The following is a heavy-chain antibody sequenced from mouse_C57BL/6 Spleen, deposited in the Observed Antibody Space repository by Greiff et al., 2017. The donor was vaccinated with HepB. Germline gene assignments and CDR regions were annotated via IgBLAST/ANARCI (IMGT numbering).Heavy chain of an antibody. CDR2: ISSGGSYT. CDR3: ARQGLGYWYFDV. D-gene: IGHD4-1*01. CDR1: GFTFSSYG. Sequence: EVQGVESGGDLVKPGGSLKLSCAASGFTFSSYGMSWVRQTPDKRLEWVATISSGGSYTYYPDSVKGRFTISRDNAKNNLYLQMSSLKYEDTAMDYCARQGLGYWYFDVWGTGTTVTVSS. J-gene: IGHJ1*03. V-gene: IGHV5-6*01.